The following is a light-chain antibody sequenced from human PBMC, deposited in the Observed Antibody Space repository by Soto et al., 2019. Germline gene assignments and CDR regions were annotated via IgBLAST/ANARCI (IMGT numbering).Light chain of an antibody. CDR2: VKSDGSH. Sequence: QPVLTQSPSASASLGASVKLTCTLSSGHSSYAIAWYQQQPEKGPRFLVKVKSDGSHNKGDGIPDRFSGSSSGAERHLTISSLQSEDEGDYYCQAWGTSAVFGGGTQLTVL. V-gene: IGLV4-69*01. CDR1: SGHSSYA. CDR3: QAWGTSAV. J-gene: IGLJ7*01.